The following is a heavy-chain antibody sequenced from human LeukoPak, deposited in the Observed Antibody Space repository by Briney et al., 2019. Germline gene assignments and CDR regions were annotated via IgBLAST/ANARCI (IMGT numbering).Heavy chain of an antibody. Sequence: SETLSLTCTVSGGSISSSSYYWGWIRQPPGKGLEWIGSIYYSGSTYYNPSLKSRVTISVDTSKNQFSLKLSSVTAADTAVYYYASPDIAAAGPSYYYYYGMDVWGQGTTVTVSS. CDR3: ASPDIAAAGPSYYYYYGMDV. CDR2: IYYSGST. D-gene: IGHD6-13*01. V-gene: IGHV4-39*01. J-gene: IGHJ6*02. CDR1: GGSISSSSYY.